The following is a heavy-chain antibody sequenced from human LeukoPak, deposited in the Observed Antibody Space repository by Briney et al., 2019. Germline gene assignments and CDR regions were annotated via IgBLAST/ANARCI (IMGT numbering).Heavy chain of an antibody. CDR3: TRGMTNNYYFAMDV. D-gene: IGHD2-8*01. CDR1: GGSISSYY. CDR2: IYYSGST. Sequence: SETLSLTCTVSGGSISSYYWSWIRQPPGKGLEWIGYIYYSGSTNYNPSLKSRVTISVDTSKNQFSLKVSSVTAADTAIYYCTRGMTNNYYFAMDVWGQGTTVTVSS. V-gene: IGHV4-59*01. J-gene: IGHJ6*02.